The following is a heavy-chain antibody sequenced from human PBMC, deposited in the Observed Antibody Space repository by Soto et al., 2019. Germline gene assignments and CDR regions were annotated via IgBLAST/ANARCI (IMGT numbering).Heavy chain of an antibody. Sequence: EVQLLESGGGLVQPGGSLRLSCAASGFTFSSYAMSWVRQAPGKGLEWVSAISGSGGSTYYADSVKGRFTISRDNSKNTPYLQMNSLRAEDTAVYYCAKVTRGYCSGGSCYFDYWGQGTLVTVSS. CDR3: AKVTRGYCSGGSCYFDY. V-gene: IGHV3-23*01. D-gene: IGHD2-15*01. CDR2: ISGSGGST. J-gene: IGHJ4*02. CDR1: GFTFSSYA.